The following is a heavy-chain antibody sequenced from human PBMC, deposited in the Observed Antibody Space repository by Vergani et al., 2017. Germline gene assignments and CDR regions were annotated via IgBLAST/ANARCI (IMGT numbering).Heavy chain of an antibody. CDR3: AGGYSPAAIQYGLYNWFDP. CDR1: GGTFSSYA. Sequence: QVQLVQSGAEVKKPGSSVKVSCKASGGTFSSYAISWVRQAPGQGLEWMGGIIPIVGTANYAQKFQGRVTITADESTSTAYMELSSLRSEDTAVYYCAGGYSPAAIQYGLYNWFDPWGQGTLVTVSS. V-gene: IGHV1-69*01. D-gene: IGHD2-2*02. CDR2: IIPIVGTA. J-gene: IGHJ5*02.